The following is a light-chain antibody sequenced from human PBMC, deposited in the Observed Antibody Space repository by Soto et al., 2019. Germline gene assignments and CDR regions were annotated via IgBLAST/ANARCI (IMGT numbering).Light chain of an antibody. V-gene: IGLV1-47*01. CDR2: RNS. Sequence: QSVLTQPTSASGTPGQRVTISCSGSSSNIGSNYVYWYQQLPGTVPQLLIYRNSERPSGVPDRCSGSKSGTSASLAISGLRSEDEADYYCAAWDDSLSGVVFGGGTKLTVL. CDR1: SSNIGSNY. J-gene: IGLJ2*01. CDR3: AAWDDSLSGVV.